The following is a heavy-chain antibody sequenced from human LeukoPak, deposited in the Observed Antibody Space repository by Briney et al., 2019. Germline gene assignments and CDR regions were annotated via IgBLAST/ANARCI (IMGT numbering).Heavy chain of an antibody. CDR2: IRSKANSYAT. J-gene: IGHJ4*02. CDR3: TRLGDLWFGESPKDY. CDR1: GFTFSGSA. Sequence: TGGSLRLSCAASGFTFSGSAMHWVRQASGKGLEWVGRIRSKANSYATAYAASVKGRFTISRDDSKNTAYLQMNSLKTEDTAVYYCTRLGDLWFGESPKDYWGQGTLVTVSS. V-gene: IGHV3-73*01. D-gene: IGHD3-10*01.